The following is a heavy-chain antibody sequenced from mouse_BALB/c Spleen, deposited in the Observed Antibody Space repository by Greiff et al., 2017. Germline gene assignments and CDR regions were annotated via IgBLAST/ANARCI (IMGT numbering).Heavy chain of an antibody. Sequence: EVMLVESGGGLVKPGGSLKLSCAASGFTFSSYTMSWVRQTPEKRLEWVATISSGGSYTYYPDSVKGRFTISRDNAKNTLYLQMSSLKSEDTAMYYCTRDQTTGAMDYWGQGTSVTFSS. V-gene: IGHV5-6-4*01. CDR3: TRDQTTGAMDY. CDR2: ISSGGSYT. CDR1: GFTFSSYT. J-gene: IGHJ4*01. D-gene: IGHD1-1*01.